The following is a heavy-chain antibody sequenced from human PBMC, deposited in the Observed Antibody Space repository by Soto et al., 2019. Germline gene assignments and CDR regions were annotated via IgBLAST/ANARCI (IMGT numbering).Heavy chain of an antibody. J-gene: IGHJ3*01. CDR3: ARTNDAYGGAFDF. V-gene: IGHV3-33*01. CDR2: IWYDGSKS. Sequence: GGSLRLSCAVSGFTFDNYGMNWVRQAPGKGLEWVASIWYDGSKSYYGESVEGRFSIARDNSKDTLYLQMSSLRAEDTAVYYCARTNDAYGGAFDFWGRGTTVTVSS. CDR1: GFTFDNYG. D-gene: IGHD3-16*01.